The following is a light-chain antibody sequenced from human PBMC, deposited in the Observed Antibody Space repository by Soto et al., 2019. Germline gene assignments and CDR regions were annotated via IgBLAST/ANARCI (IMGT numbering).Light chain of an antibody. Sequence: EIVVTQSPATLSVSPGERVTLSCRASQSVSSSLAWYQQRPGQAPRLLIYDTSTRAAGISARFSGSGSGTEFTLTISSLQSEDFAVYYCQQYGSSPRTFGGGTKVDIK. CDR3: QQYGSSPRT. CDR2: DTS. V-gene: IGKV3-15*01. J-gene: IGKJ4*01. CDR1: QSVSSS.